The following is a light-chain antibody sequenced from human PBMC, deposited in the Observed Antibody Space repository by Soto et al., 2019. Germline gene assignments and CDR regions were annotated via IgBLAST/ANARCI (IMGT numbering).Light chain of an antibody. J-gene: IGLJ2*01. CDR3: AAWDDSLNAVV. CDR1: SSNVGRNT. V-gene: IGLV1-44*01. Sequence: QAVVTQPPSASGTPGQRVTISCSGSSSNVGRNTVNWYQQLPGTALKLLIYSNNQRPSGVPDRFSGSKSGTSASLAISGLQSEDEADYYCAAWDDSLNAVVFGGGTKVTVL. CDR2: SNN.